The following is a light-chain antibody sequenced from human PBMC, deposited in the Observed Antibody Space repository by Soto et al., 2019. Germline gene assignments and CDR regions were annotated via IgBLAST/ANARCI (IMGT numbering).Light chain of an antibody. CDR2: DVS. CDR1: SNDVGGYDY. V-gene: IGLV2-14*01. Sequence: QSALTQPASVSGSPGQSITMSCTGTSNDVGGYDYVSWYQQRPGKAPKLMIYDVSNRPSGVSDRFSGSKFGNTASLTISGLQAEDEADYYCSSYAGSNLYVFGTGTKVTVL. J-gene: IGLJ1*01. CDR3: SSYAGSNLYV.